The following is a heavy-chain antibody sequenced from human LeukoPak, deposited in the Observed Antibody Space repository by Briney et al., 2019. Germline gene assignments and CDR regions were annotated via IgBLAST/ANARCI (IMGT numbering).Heavy chain of an antibody. V-gene: IGHV4-30-4*01. J-gene: IGHJ4*02. D-gene: IGHD5/OR15-5a*01. Sequence: PSETLSLTCTVSGGSITSGEHYCSWIRQPPGKGLEWIGYVAYTGSTNYNPSLSSRVTMSVDTSKNQFSLKLSSVTAADTAVYYCVRHDGRGVSTMGALDSWGQGSLVTVSS. CDR1: GGSITSGEHY. CDR3: VRHDGRGVSTMGALDS. CDR2: VAYTGST.